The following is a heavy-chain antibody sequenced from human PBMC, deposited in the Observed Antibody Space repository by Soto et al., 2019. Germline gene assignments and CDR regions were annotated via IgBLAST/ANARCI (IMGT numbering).Heavy chain of an antibody. CDR1: GGSISSSTYY. Sequence: SETLSLTCTVSGGSISSSTYYWGWMRQPPGKGLEWIASFFIGGNTYYNPSLKSRVTISVDTSANTAYMELSSLISEDTAVYYCARPKDYDDCLDLWGQGTLVTVSS. D-gene: IGHD3-22*01. CDR3: ARPKDYDDCLDL. V-gene: IGHV4-39*01. J-gene: IGHJ4*02. CDR2: FFIGGNT.